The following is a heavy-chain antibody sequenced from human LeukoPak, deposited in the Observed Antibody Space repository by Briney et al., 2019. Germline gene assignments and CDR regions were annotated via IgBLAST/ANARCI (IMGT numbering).Heavy chain of an antibody. V-gene: IGHV1-69*04. Sequence: SVKVSCKASGGTFSSYAISWVRQAPGQGLEWMGRIIPILGIANYAQKFQGRVTITADKSTSTAYMELSSLRSEDTAVYYCAREDQITIFGVVKGFDYWGQGTLVTVSS. CDR2: IIPILGIA. J-gene: IGHJ4*02. D-gene: IGHD3-3*01. CDR3: AREDQITIFGVVKGFDY. CDR1: GGTFSSYA.